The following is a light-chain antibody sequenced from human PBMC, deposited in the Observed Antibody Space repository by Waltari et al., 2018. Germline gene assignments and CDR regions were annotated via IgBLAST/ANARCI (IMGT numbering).Light chain of an antibody. Sequence: DIVMTQSPDSLAVSLGERATINCKSSQSVLYSSNNKNYLAWYQQKPGQPPKLLIYWAATRESGVPDRVSGSGSGKDFTLTISSLQAEDVAVYYCQQYYSTPPTFGQGTKVEIK. CDR3: QQYYSTPPT. J-gene: IGKJ1*01. CDR1: QSVLYSSNNKNY. CDR2: WAA. V-gene: IGKV4-1*01.